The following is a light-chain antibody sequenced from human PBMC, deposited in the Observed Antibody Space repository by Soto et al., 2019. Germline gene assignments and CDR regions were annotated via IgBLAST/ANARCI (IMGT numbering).Light chain of an antibody. V-gene: IGKV1-39*01. CDR1: QDNTVY. CDR2: SAS. J-gene: IGKJ2*03. Sequence: DIQMTQSPSSVSASIGDTVTLTCRASQDNTVYLTWYQQKPGEVPKLLIYSASTLHSGVPTRFTGRGSETDFTLTIRRMQPEDVATYYWQHGYGAPYSFGQGTKVDI. CDR3: QHGYGAPYS.